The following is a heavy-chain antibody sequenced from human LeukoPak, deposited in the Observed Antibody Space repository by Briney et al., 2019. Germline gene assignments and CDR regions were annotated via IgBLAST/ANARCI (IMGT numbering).Heavy chain of an antibody. CDR2: ISGSGGST. V-gene: IGHV3-23*01. CDR3: AKGYDILTGYIFDY. Sequence: GRSLRLSCAASGFTFDDYAMHWVRQAPGKGLEWVSAISGSGGSTYYADSVKGRFTISRDNSKNTLYLQMNSLRAEDTAVYYCAKGYDILTGYIFDYWGQGTLVTVSS. J-gene: IGHJ4*02. D-gene: IGHD3-9*01. CDR1: GFTFDDYA.